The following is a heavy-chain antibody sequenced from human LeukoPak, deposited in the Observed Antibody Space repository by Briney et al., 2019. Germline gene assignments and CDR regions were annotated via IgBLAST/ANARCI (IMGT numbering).Heavy chain of an antibody. Sequence: GSLRLSCAASGFTFSSYAMSWVRQAPGKGLEWVSAISGSGGSTYYADSVKGRFTISRDNSKNTLYLQMNSLRAEDTAVYYCAKAQDIVLMVYASNPYYYYGMDVWGQGTTVTVSS. CDR2: ISGSGGST. CDR3: AKAQDIVLMVYASNPYYYYGMDV. V-gene: IGHV3-23*01. J-gene: IGHJ6*02. CDR1: GFTFSSYA. D-gene: IGHD2-8*01.